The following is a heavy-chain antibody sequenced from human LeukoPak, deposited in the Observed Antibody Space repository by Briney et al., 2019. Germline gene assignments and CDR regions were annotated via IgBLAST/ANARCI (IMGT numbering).Heavy chain of an antibody. D-gene: IGHD1-26*01. Sequence: GASVKVSCKASGGTFSSYDISWVRQAPGQGLEWMGGIIPMFGTANYAQKFQGRVTMTRDTSISTAYMDLSRLRSDDSAVYYCARGSIVGATFDYFDYWGQGTLVTVSS. J-gene: IGHJ4*02. CDR1: GGTFSSYD. CDR2: IIPMFGTA. CDR3: ARGSIVGATFDYFDY. V-gene: IGHV1-69*05.